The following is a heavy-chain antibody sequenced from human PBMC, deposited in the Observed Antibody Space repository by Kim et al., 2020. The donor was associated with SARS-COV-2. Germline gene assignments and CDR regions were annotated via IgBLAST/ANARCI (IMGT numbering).Heavy chain of an antibody. Sequence: GGSLRLSCAASGFTVSTNYMSWVRQAPGKGLEWVSVIYSGGSTYYADSVKGRFTISRDNSKNTMYFQMNSLRAADTAVYYCARHLYSSSWYFAFDIWGQGTMVTVSS. CDR3: ARHLYSSSWYFAFDI. J-gene: IGHJ3*02. V-gene: IGHV3-53*01. D-gene: IGHD6-13*01. CDR2: IYSGGST. CDR1: GFTVSTNY.